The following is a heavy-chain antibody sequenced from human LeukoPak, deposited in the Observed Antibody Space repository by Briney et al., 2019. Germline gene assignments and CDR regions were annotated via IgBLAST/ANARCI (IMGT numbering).Heavy chain of an antibody. J-gene: IGHJ6*02. D-gene: IGHD2/OR15-2a*01. Sequence: GGSLRLSCAASGFIFSNYAMTWVRQAPGKGLEWVSVISDSGGSTYYAGSVKGRFTISRDNSKNTLYLQMNSQRAEDTAVYYCAKGTSNNCYSAMDVWGQGTTVTVS. CDR1: GFIFSNYA. CDR2: ISDSGGST. CDR3: AKGTSNNCYSAMDV. V-gene: IGHV3-23*01.